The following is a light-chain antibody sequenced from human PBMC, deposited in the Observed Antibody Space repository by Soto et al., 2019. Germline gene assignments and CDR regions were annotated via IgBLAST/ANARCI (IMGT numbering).Light chain of an antibody. CDR3: QQRGSWPLT. V-gene: IGKV3-11*01. J-gene: IGKJ4*01. Sequence: ETLLTQSPATLSLAPGERASLSCRASQSVNNYLAWYQQRPGQAPRLLIYDSSNRATGIPARFSGSGSGTDFTLTITSLEPEDFAVYYCQQRGSWPLTFGGGTQVEIK. CDR1: QSVNNY. CDR2: DSS.